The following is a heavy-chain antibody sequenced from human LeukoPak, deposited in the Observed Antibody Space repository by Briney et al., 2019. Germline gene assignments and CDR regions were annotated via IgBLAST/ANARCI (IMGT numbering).Heavy chain of an antibody. CDR3: TSDLAPRGRYFDWLVRATEENWFDP. CDR1: GFIFSSYW. J-gene: IGHJ5*02. Sequence: GGSLRLFCAASGFIFSSYWVSWVRHAPGEGLEWVAYIKQEGREKYYVHSVKGRFTISRDYANNSLYLQMNSLIAEDTAVYYYTSDLAPRGRYFDWLVRATEENWFDPWGQGTLVTVSS. V-gene: IGHV3-7*01. D-gene: IGHD3-9*01. CDR2: IKQEGREK.